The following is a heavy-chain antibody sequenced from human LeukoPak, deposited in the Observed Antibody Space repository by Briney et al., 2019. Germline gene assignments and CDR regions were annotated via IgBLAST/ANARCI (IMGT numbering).Heavy chain of an antibody. Sequence: SETLSLTCTVSGGSITNYYWSWIRQSAGKGPEWIGRINTSGDTSYNPSIRSRVTMSVDTSKNQFSLKLSSVTAADTAMYYCARVSPPGYGILEKWGQGTLVTVSS. CDR2: INTSGDT. V-gene: IGHV4-4*07. CDR1: GGSITNYY. J-gene: IGHJ4*02. CDR3: ARVSPPGYGILEK. D-gene: IGHD5-18*01.